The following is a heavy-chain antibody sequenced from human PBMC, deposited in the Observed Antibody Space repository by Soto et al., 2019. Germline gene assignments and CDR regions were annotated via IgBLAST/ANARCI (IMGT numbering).Heavy chain of an antibody. CDR2: IDPSGGST. CDR3: ARVQTVTTSGGEAFDI. Sequence: ASVKVSCKASGYTFTSYYMHWVRQAPGQGLEWMGIIDPSGGSTSYAQKFQGRVTMTRDTSTSTVYMELSSLRSEDTAVYYCARVQTVTTSGGEAFDIWGQGTMVTVSS. CDR1: GYTFTSYY. J-gene: IGHJ3*02. D-gene: IGHD4-17*01. V-gene: IGHV1-46*03.